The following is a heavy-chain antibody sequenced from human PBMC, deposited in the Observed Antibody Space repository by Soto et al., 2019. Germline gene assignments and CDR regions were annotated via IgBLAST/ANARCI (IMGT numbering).Heavy chain of an antibody. Sequence: SETLSLTCTVSGGSISSSSYYWGWIRQPPGKGLEWIGSIYYSGSTYYNPSLKSRVTISVDTSKKHFSLKLSSVTAADTAVYFSATSDGEFALFYYWGQGTLVTVSS. D-gene: IGHD1-1*01. CDR3: ATSDGEFALFYY. J-gene: IGHJ4*02. CDR1: GGSISSSSYY. CDR2: IYYSGST. V-gene: IGHV4-39*02.